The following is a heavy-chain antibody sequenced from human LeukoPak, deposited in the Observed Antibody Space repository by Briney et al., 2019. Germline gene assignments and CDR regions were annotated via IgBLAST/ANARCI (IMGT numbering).Heavy chain of an antibody. V-gene: IGHV3-11*01. CDR3: AKEFTKGEYSSGYDDY. CDR1: GFTFSDSY. D-gene: IGHD3-22*01. J-gene: IGHJ4*02. Sequence: GGSLRLSCAVSGFTFSDSYMTWLRQAPGKGLESLSYISPSGTDISYADSVKGRFTISRDNSKNTLYLQMNSLRAEDTAVYYCAKEFTKGEYSSGYDDYWGQGTLVTVSS. CDR2: ISPSGTDI.